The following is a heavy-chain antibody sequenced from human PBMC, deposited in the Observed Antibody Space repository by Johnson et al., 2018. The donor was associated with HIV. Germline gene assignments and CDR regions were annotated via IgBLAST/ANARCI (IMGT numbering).Heavy chain of an antibody. CDR1: GFTVSNNY. CDR3: VRDPDI. CDR2: IFSGGST. J-gene: IGHJ3*02. Sequence: VQLVESGGGVVQPGRSLRLSCAASGFTVSNNYMTWVRQAPGKGLEWVSVIFSGGSTYYADSVNGRFTISRDNSKNTLYLQMNSLKIEDTAVYYCVRDPDIWGQGTMVTVSS. V-gene: IGHV3-66*01.